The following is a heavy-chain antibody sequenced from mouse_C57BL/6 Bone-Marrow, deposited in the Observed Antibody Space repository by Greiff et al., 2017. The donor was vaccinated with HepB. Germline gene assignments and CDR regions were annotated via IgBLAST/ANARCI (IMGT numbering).Heavy chain of an antibody. CDR2: INPSSGYT. J-gene: IGHJ3*01. Sequence: QVQLKESGAKLARPGASVKMSCKASGYTFTSYTMHWVKQRPGQGLEWIGYINPSSGYTKYNQKFKDKATLTADKSSSTAYMQLSSLTSEDSAVYYCARDSSGYVGFAYWGQGTLVTVSA. CDR1: GYTFTSYT. V-gene: IGHV1-4*01. D-gene: IGHD3-2*02. CDR3: ARDSSGYVGFAY.